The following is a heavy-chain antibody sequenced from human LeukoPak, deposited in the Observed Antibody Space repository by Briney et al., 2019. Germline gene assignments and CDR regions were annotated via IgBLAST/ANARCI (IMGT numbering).Heavy chain of an antibody. CDR2: IYHSGST. CDR1: GGSISSGGYY. CDR3: ARVSGEQQLVRRVIDY. D-gene: IGHD6-13*01. V-gene: IGHV4-30-2*01. Sequence: SQTLSLTCTVSGGSISSGGYYWSWIRQPPGKGLEWIGYIYHSGSTYYNPSLKSRVTISVDTSKNQFSLKLSSVTAADTAVYYCARVSGEQQLVRRVIDYWGQGTLVTVSS. J-gene: IGHJ4*02.